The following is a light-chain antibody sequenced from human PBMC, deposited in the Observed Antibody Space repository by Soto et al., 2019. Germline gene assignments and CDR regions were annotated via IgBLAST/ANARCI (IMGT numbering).Light chain of an antibody. CDR2: DAS. V-gene: IGKV1-5*01. CDR3: QQYNDYPYT. Sequence: DIQMTQSPSTLSASVGDRVTITCRASQSISSWLAWYQQKPGKAPKSLIYDASSLQSGVPSRFSGIGSGTEFTLTISSLQPDDFATYYCQQYNDYPYTFGQGTKLEIQ. CDR1: QSISSW. J-gene: IGKJ2*01.